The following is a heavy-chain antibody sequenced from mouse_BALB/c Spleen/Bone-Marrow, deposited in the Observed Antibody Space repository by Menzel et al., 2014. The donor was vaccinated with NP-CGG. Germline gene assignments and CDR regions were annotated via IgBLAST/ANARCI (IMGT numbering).Heavy chain of an antibody. J-gene: IGHJ2*01. CDR2: IRNKANGYTT. V-gene: IGHV7-3*02. Sequence: EVKLVESGGGLVQPGGSLRLSCAPSGFTFTDYYMNWVRQPPGKALGWLVFIRNKANGYTTEYSASVKGRFTISRDITQSIFYLQMNTLRPEDSATYYCARDMGGLLFDSWGQGTTLTVSS. D-gene: IGHD1-1*01. CDR3: ARDMGGLLFDS. CDR1: GFTFTDYY.